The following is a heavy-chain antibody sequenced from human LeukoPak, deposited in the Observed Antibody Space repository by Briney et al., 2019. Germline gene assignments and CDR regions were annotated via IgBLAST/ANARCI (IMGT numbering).Heavy chain of an antibody. Sequence: ASVTLSCKASGYTFNVFYLHWVRQAPGQGLEWMGWINPNSGGTNYAQKFQGRVTMTTDTSTSTAYMELRTLRSDDTALYYCARGGLGDYTFDYWGQGTLVTVSS. CDR1: GYTFNVFY. D-gene: IGHD4-17*01. CDR3: ARGGLGDYTFDY. V-gene: IGHV1-2*02. J-gene: IGHJ4*02. CDR2: INPNSGGT.